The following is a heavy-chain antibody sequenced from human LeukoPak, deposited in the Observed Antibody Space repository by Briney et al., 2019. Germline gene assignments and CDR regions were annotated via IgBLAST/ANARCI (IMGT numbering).Heavy chain of an antibody. CDR1: GYSFTSYW. D-gene: IGHD1-7*01. CDR2: IYPGDSDT. Sequence: GESLKISCKGSGYSFTSYWIGWVGQMPGKGLEWMGIIYPGDSDTRYSPSFQGQVTISADKSISTAYLQWSSLKASDTAMYYCARRVGITGTSYYFDYWGERTLVTVSS. V-gene: IGHV5-51*01. J-gene: IGHJ4*02. CDR3: ARRVGITGTSYYFDY.